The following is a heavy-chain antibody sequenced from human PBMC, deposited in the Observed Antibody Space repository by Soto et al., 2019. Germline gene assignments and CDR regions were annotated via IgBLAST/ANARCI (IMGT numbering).Heavy chain of an antibody. J-gene: IGHJ5*02. Sequence: LRLSCAASGFTFSSYGMHWVRQAPGKGLEWVAVISYDGSNKYYADSVKGRFTISRDNSKNTLYLQMNSLRAEDTAVYYCAKDLDNWNYDSWFDPWGQGTLVTVSS. CDR1: GFTFSSYG. CDR3: AKDLDNWNYDSWFDP. D-gene: IGHD1-7*01. V-gene: IGHV3-30*18. CDR2: ISYDGSNK.